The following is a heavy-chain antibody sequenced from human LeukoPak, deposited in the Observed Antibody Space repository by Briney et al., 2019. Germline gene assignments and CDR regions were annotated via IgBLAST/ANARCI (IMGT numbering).Heavy chain of an antibody. CDR3: ARHSRSGYSDYESAFDI. Sequence: PSETLSLTCTVSGDSITSSSFCWDWIRQPPGKGLKWIGTIFYSGSTYYKTSLKSGTTISVATSRTHFSLKLSSVTAADTAVYYCARHSRSGYSDYESAFDIWGQGTTVIVSS. D-gene: IGHD5-12*01. CDR1: GDSITSSSFC. CDR2: IFYSGST. V-gene: IGHV4-39*01. J-gene: IGHJ3*02.